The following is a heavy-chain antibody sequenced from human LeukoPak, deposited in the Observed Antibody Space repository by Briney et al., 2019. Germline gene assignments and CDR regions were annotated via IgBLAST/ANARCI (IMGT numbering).Heavy chain of an antibody. Sequence: GGSLRLSCATSDFSFRSHWMHWVRQAPGNGLVWVSRIIGDGNSISYADSVKGRFTISRDNAKNTLYLQMNSLRVEDTAVYYCARGHVTGSDRHWDYWGQGVLVTVSS. J-gene: IGHJ4*02. V-gene: IGHV3-74*01. CDR1: DFSFRSHW. CDR3: ARGHVTGSDRHWDY. D-gene: IGHD3-9*01. CDR2: IIGDGNSI.